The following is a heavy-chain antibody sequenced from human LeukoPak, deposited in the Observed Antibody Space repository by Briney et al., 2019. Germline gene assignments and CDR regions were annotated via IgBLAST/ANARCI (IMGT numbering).Heavy chain of an antibody. V-gene: IGHV4-59*08. CDR1: AASIKTYY. D-gene: IGHD3-10*01. CDR3: ARHQFYGSGNYYFDY. CDR2: SGST. Sequence: SETLSLTCTVSAASIKTYYWSWIRQPPGKGLEWIGHSGSTYYNLSLKSRVTISVDTSKNQFALKVSSVTAADTAVYYCARHQFYGSGNYYFDYWGQGTLVTVSS. J-gene: IGHJ4*02.